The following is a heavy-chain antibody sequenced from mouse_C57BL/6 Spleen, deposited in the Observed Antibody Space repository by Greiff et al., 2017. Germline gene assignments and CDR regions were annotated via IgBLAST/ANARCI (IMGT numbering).Heavy chain of an antibody. V-gene: IGHV1-72*01. CDR3: ATTTVLFDY. D-gene: IGHD1-1*01. J-gene: IGHJ2*01. CDR2: IDPNSGGT. Sequence: QQSCKASGYTFTSYWMHWVKQRPGRGLEWIGRIDPNSGGTKYNEKFKSKATLTVDKPSSTAYMQLSSLTSEDSAVYYCATTTVLFDYWGQGTTLTVSS. CDR1: GYTFTSYW.